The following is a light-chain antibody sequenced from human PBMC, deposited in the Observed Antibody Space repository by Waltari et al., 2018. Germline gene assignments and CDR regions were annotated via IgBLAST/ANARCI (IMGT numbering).Light chain of an antibody. J-gene: IGKJ1*01. Sequence: EIVLTQSPGTLSLSPGERATLSCRASQSVSRTLAWYQQKPGQAPRLLIYDASIRATGIPDRFSGSGSGTDFSLTIRRLEPEDFAVYYCQKYGTRPATFGQGTKVEIK. V-gene: IGKV3-20*01. CDR3: QKYGTRPAT. CDR1: QSVSRT. CDR2: DAS.